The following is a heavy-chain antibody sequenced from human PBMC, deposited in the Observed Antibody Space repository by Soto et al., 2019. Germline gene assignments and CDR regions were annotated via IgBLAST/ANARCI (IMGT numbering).Heavy chain of an antibody. D-gene: IGHD6-19*01. CDR3: ARDRGQWLVHGGFDI. Sequence: ETLSLTCTVSGGSMSSYYWSWIRQPPGKGLEWIGYIYYSGSTNYNPSLKSRVTISVDTSKNQFSLKLSSVTAADTALYYCARDRGQWLVHGGFDIWGQGTMVTVSS. V-gene: IGHV4-59*01. J-gene: IGHJ3*02. CDR2: IYYSGST. CDR1: GGSMSSYY.